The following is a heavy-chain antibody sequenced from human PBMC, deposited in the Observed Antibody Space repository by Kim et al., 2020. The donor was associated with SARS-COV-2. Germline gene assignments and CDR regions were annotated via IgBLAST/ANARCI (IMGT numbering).Heavy chain of an antibody. J-gene: IGHJ4*02. Sequence: LKSRVTISVDTSKNQFSLKLSSVTAADTAVYYCAIERDYYGSGSYRGIDYWGQGTLVTVSS. D-gene: IGHD3-10*01. V-gene: IGHV4-39*07. CDR3: AIERDYYGSGSYRGIDY.